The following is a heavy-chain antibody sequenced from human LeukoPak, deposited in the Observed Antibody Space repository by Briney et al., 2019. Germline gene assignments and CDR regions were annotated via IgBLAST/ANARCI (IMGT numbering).Heavy chain of an antibody. CDR3: APTNPLDFGGLTSDY. D-gene: IGHD4-23*01. J-gene: IGHJ4*02. CDR2: ISSSSSYI. V-gene: IGHV3-21*01. CDR1: EFPLSTIT. Sequence: GGPLDSPVPPPEFPLSTITLTWVGQAQGKGLEWASSISSSSSYIYYADSVKGRFTISRDNAKNSLYLQMNSLRAEDTAVYYRAPTNPLDFGGLTSDYWGQGTLVTVSS.